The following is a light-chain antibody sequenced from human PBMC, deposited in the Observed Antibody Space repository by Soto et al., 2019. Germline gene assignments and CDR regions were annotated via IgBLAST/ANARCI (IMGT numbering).Light chain of an antibody. Sequence: QSALTQPRSVSGSPGQSVTISCTGTNSDVGGYNSVSWYQQHPGKAPKLMIYDVTKRPSGVPDRYSGSKSGNTASLTISGLQAEEEADYYCCSYAGGVVFGGGTKLTVL. CDR3: CSYAGGVV. V-gene: IGLV2-11*01. CDR2: DVT. J-gene: IGLJ2*01. CDR1: NSDVGGYNS.